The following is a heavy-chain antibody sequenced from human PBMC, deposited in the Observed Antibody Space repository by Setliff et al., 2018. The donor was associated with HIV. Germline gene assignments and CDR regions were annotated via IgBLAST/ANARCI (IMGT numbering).Heavy chain of an antibody. Sequence: SVMVSCKASGGTFSSYAISWVRQAPGQGLEWMGGIIPIFGTANYAQKFQGRVTITADESTSTAYMELSSLRSEDTAVYNCARDYPYYESSGYNYLEAFDIWGQGTMVTVSS. V-gene: IGHV1-69*13. CDR3: ARDYPYYESSGYNYLEAFDI. D-gene: IGHD3-22*01. CDR2: IIPIFGTA. J-gene: IGHJ3*02. CDR1: GGTFSSYA.